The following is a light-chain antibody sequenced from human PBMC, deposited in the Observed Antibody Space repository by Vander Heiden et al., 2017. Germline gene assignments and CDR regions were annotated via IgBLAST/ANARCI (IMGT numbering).Light chain of an antibody. CDR2: DVS. V-gene: IGLV2-14*01. CDR1: SSDVGGYNY. CDR3: SSYTSSSTYVV. Sequence: QSALTQPASVSGSPGPSITLPCTGTSSDVGGYNYVSWYQQHPGKAPKLMIYDVSNRPSGVSNRFSGSKSGNTASLTISGLQAEDEADYYCSSYTSSSTYVVFGGGTKLTVL. J-gene: IGLJ2*01.